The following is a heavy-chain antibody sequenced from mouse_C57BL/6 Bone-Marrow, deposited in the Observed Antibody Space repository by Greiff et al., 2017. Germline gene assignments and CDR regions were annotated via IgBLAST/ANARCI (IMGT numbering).Heavy chain of an antibody. Sequence: QVQLQQPGTELAKPGASVKLSCKASGYTFTSYWMHWVKQRPGQGLEWIGNINPSNGGTNYNEKFKSKATLTVDKSSSTAYMQLSSLTSEDSAVYYCARAGLRLRTNCFDYWGQGTTLTVSS. CDR3: ARAGLRLRTNCFDY. V-gene: IGHV1-53*01. CDR2: INPSNGGT. J-gene: IGHJ2*01. D-gene: IGHD3-2*02. CDR1: GYTFTSYW.